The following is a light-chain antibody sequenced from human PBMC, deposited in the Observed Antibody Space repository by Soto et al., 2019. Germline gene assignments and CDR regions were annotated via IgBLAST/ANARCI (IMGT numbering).Light chain of an antibody. V-gene: IGLV1-40*01. J-gene: IGLJ2*01. CDR3: QSYDTSLSASV. Sequence: QSVLTQPPSVSGAPGQRVTISCTGSRSNIGAGYAVHWYQQLPGTAPKLPIYDNTNRPSGVPDRFSASESGTSASLAITGLQSEDEADYYCQSYDTSLSASVFGRGTKLTVL. CDR1: RSNIGAGYA. CDR2: DNT.